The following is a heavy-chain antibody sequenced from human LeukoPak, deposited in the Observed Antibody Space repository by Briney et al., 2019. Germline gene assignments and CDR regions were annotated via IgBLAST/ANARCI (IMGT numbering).Heavy chain of an antibody. CDR2: IYTSGNT. V-gene: IGHV4-61*02. CDR3: ATNIVLMVYAISDSGGFDY. CDR1: GGSISSGSYY. J-gene: IGHJ4*02. D-gene: IGHD2-8*01. Sequence: PSQTLSLTCTVSGGSISSGSYYWSWIRQPAGKGLEWIGRIYTSGNTDYNPSLKSRATISVDTSKNQFSLKLSSVTAADTAVYYCATNIVLMVYAISDSGGFDYWGQGTLVTVSS.